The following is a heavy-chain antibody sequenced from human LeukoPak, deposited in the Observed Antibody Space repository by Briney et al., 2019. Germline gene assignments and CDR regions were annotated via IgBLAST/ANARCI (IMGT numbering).Heavy chain of an antibody. CDR2: INPSGGST. CDR1: GYTFTSYY. Sequence: ASVTVSFTASGYTFTSYYMHWVRQAPGQGLEWMGIINPSGGSTSYAQKFQGRVTMTRDTSTSTVYMELSSLRSEGTAVYYCARERLGYCSGGSCHPYYYGMDVWGQGTTVTVSS. J-gene: IGHJ6*02. CDR3: ARERLGYCSGGSCHPYYYGMDV. V-gene: IGHV1-46*01. D-gene: IGHD2-15*01.